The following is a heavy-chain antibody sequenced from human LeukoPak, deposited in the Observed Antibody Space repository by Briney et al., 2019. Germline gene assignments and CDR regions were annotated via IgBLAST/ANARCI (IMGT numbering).Heavy chain of an antibody. J-gene: IGHJ4*02. CDR1: GFTFSTYD. Sequence: PGGSLRLSCPASGFTFSTYDMHWVRQAPGKGLEWVAVISYDGSNKYYADSVKGRFTISRDNSKNTLYLQMNSLRAEGTAVYYCAKPSSGSSYFDYWGQGTLVTVSS. CDR2: ISYDGSNK. D-gene: IGHD1-26*01. V-gene: IGHV3-30*18. CDR3: AKPSSGSSYFDY.